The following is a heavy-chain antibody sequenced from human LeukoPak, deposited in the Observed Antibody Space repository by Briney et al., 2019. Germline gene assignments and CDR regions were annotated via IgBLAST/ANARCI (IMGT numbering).Heavy chain of an antibody. CDR3: ARDGGSTSPAIYNWFDP. D-gene: IGHD2-2*01. V-gene: IGHV1-2*02. CDR2: INPNSGGT. Sequence: GASVKVSCKASGYTFTGYYMHWVRQAPGQGLEWMGWINPNSGGTNYAQKFQGRVTMTRDTSISTAYMELSRLRSDDTAVYYCARDGGSTSPAIYNWFDPWGQGTLVTVSS. J-gene: IGHJ5*02. CDR1: GYTFTGYY.